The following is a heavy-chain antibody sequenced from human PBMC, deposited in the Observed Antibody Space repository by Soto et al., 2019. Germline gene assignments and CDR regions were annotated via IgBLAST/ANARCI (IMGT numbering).Heavy chain of an antibody. Sequence: GGSLRLSCAASGFTFSEYYMSWIRQAPGKGLEWVSYISSSGSTIYYADSVKGRFTISRDNAKNSLYLQMNSLRAEDTAVYYCARDHISSWYIAAFDIWGQGTVVTVSS. D-gene: IGHD6-13*01. CDR3: ARDHISSWYIAAFDI. CDR2: ISSSGSTI. CDR1: GFTFSEYY. J-gene: IGHJ3*02. V-gene: IGHV3-11*01.